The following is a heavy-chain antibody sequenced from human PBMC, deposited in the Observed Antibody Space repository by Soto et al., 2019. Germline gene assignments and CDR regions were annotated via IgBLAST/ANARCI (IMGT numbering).Heavy chain of an antibody. Sequence: QVHLVQSGAEVKKPGASVKVSCKASGYTFTNYDINWVRQAPGQGLEWMGWISTYTGNTNYAQKLQGRVTMTTDTSARTADMEMRSRRSDDTAVYYCARGCSCGSGRATPGGTDVWGQGTTVAVSS. J-gene: IGHJ6*02. V-gene: IGHV1-18*01. CDR3: ARGCSCGSGRATPGGTDV. D-gene: IGHD3-10*01. CDR1: GYTFTNYD. CDR2: ISTYTGNT.